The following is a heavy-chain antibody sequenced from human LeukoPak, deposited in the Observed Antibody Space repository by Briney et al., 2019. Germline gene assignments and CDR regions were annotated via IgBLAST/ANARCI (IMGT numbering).Heavy chain of an antibody. Sequence: PSKTLSLTCTVSGGSISSYYWSWIRQPPGKGLEWIGYIYYSGSTNYNPSLKSRVTISVDTSKNQFSLKLSSVTAADTAVYYCARVHYYGSGTTDYWGQGTLVTVSS. V-gene: IGHV4-59*12. CDR1: GGSISSYY. CDR3: ARVHYYGSGTTDY. J-gene: IGHJ4*02. D-gene: IGHD3-10*01. CDR2: IYYSGST.